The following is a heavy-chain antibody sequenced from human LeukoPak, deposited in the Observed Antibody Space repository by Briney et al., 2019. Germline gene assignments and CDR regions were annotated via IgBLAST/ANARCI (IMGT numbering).Heavy chain of an antibody. CDR2: ISSNGGST. CDR1: GFTFSSYA. V-gene: IGHV3-64*01. CDR3: ARWPRYGGHDY. J-gene: IGHJ4*02. D-gene: IGHD4-23*01. Sequence: GGSLRLSCAASGFTFSSYAMHWVRQAPGKGLEYVSAISSNGGSTYYANSVKGRFTISRDNSKNTLYLQMGSLRAEDMAVYYCARWPRYGGHDYWGQGTLVTVSS.